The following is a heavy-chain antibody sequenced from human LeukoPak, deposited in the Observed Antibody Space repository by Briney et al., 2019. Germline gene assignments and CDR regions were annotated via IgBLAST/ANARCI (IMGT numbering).Heavy chain of an antibody. CDR3: ARGTPYYDFWSGYGYYFDY. CDR1: GGSFSGYY. J-gene: IGHJ4*02. V-gene: IGHV4-34*01. CDR2: INHSGST. D-gene: IGHD3-3*01. Sequence: SETLPLTCAVYGGSFSGYYWSWIRQPPGKGLEWIGEINHSGSTNYNPSPKSRVTISVDTSKNQFSLKLSSVTAADTAVYYCARGTPYYDFWSGYGYYFDYWGQGTLVTVSS.